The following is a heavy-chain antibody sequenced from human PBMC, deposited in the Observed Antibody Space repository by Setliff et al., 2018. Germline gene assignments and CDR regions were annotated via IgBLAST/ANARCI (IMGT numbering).Heavy chain of an antibody. CDR2: IYYSGST. CDR1: GDSLDSGAVY. CDR3: ARGRQRGGYCSGSSCSGAFEI. V-gene: IGHV4-61*08. Sequence: SETLSLTCLVSGDSLDSGAVYWTWIRQPPGKGLEWIGYIYYSGSTNSNPSLKSRVTISVDTSKNQFSLKLNSVTAADTAVYYCARGRQRGGYCSGSSCSGAFEIWGQGTMVTVSS. J-gene: IGHJ3*02. D-gene: IGHD2-15*01.